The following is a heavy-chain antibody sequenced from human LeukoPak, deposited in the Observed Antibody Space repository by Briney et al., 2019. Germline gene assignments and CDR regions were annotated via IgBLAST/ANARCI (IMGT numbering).Heavy chain of an antibody. V-gene: IGHV3-9*01. CDR3: AKDKYGSGSYYYFQH. Sequence: GGSLRLSCAASGFTFDDYAMHWVRQAPGKGLEWVSGISWNSGSIGYADSVKGRFTISRDNAKNSLYLQMNSLRAEDTALHYCAKDKYGSGSYYYFQHWGQGTLVTVSS. CDR2: ISWNSGSI. J-gene: IGHJ1*01. D-gene: IGHD3-10*01. CDR1: GFTFDDYA.